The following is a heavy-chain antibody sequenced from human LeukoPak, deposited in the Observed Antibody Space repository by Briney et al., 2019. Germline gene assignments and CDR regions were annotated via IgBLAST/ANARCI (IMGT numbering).Heavy chain of an antibody. CDR1: GDSVSSNSAA. Sequence: SQTLSLTCAISGDSVSSNSAAWNWIRQSPSRGLERLGRTYYRSKRYNDYAVSVKSRITINPDTSKNQFSLQLNSVTPEDTAVYYCARSYSVWQQLVPPPDYWGQGTLVTVSS. V-gene: IGHV6-1*01. D-gene: IGHD6-13*01. CDR2: TYYRSKRYN. J-gene: IGHJ4*02. CDR3: ARSYSVWQQLVPPPDY.